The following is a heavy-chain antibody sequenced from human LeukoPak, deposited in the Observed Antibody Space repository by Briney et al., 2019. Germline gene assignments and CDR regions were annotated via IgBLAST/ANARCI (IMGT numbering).Heavy chain of an antibody. V-gene: IGHV3-7*01. CDR1: GFTFSRYW. D-gene: IGHD4-17*01. CDR3: ARGVSTVTTKYYFDH. CDR2: IKQGGSEK. J-gene: IGHJ4*02. Sequence: GGSLRLSCAASGFTFSRYWMSWVRQAPGKGLEWVANIKQGGSEKYYVDSVKGRFTISRDNAKNSLYLQMNSLRAEDTAVYYCARGVSTVTTKYYFDHWGQGTLVTVSS.